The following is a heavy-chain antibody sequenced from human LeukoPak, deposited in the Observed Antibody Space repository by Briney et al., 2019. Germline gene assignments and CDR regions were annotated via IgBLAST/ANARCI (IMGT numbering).Heavy chain of an antibody. Sequence: SETLSLTCAVYGGSFSGYYWSWIRQPPGKGLEWIGEINHSGSTNYNPSLKSRVTISVDTSKNQFSLKLSSVTAADTAVYYCARGGPLVTMVRGVTDYYYYYGMDVWGQGTTVTVSS. D-gene: IGHD3-10*01. CDR3: ARGGPLVTMVRGVTDYYYYYGMDV. CDR1: GGSFSGYY. J-gene: IGHJ6*02. V-gene: IGHV4-34*01. CDR2: INHSGST.